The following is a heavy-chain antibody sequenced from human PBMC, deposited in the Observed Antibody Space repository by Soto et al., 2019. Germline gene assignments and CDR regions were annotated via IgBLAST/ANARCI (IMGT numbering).Heavy chain of an antibody. V-gene: IGHV4-31*03. Sequence: TLSLTCTVSGGSISSGGYYWSWIRQHPGKGLEWIGYIYNPTLKNRVTISVDKSKDQLSLELTSVTAADTAVYFCATTLSPYYNGMHVWGQGATVTVSS. CDR3: ATTLSPYYNGMHV. CDR1: GGSISSGGYY. D-gene: IGHD2-21*01. CDR2: I. J-gene: IGHJ6*02.